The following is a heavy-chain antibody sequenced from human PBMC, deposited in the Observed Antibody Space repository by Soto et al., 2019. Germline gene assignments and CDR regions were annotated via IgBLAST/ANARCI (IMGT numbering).Heavy chain of an antibody. Sequence: QVQLQESGPGLVKPSETLSLTCTVSGGTISRYYWSWIRQPPGKGLEWIGYMYNTGSTVYNPSFMNLVSISVDTSKNQFSLKLNSVTAADTAVYYCARDLWGYCGTDCYPLDVWGQGTTVTVSS. J-gene: IGHJ6*02. CDR2: MYNTGST. CDR3: ARDLWGYCGTDCYPLDV. D-gene: IGHD2-21*02. CDR1: GGTISRYY. V-gene: IGHV4-59*01.